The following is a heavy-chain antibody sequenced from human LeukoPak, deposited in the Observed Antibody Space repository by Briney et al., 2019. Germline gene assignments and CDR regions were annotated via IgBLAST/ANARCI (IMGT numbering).Heavy chain of an antibody. J-gene: IGHJ5*02. CDR2: IYTSGST. CDR1: GGSISSGSYY. V-gene: IGHV4-61*02. Sequence: SQTLSLNCTVTGGSISSGSYYWSWIRQPAGKGLEWIGRIYTSGSTNYNPSLKSRVTIAVDTSKNQFSLKLSSVTAADTAVYYCARDRGSSASKFDPWGQGTLVTVSS. D-gene: IGHD6-6*01. CDR3: ARDRGSSASKFDP.